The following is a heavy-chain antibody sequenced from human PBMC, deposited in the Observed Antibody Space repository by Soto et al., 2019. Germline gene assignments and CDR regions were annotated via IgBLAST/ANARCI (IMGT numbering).Heavy chain of an antibody. D-gene: IGHD3-10*01. CDR3: ARGGLWFGDLYYYGMDV. J-gene: IGHJ6*02. V-gene: IGHV1-2*04. CDR2: INPNSGGT. CDR1: GYIFTGYY. Sequence: ASVKVSCKASGYIFTGYYMHWVRQAPGQGLEWMGWINPNSGGTNYAQKFQGWVTMTRDTSISTAYMELSRLRSDDTAVYYCARGGLWFGDLYYYGMDVWGQGTTVTVSS.